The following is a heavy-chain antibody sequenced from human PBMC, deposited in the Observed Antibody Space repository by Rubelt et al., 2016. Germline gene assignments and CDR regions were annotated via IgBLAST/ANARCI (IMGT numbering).Heavy chain of an antibody. V-gene: IGHV3-74*01. D-gene: IGHD7-27*01. Sequence: EVQLVESGGGLVQPGGSLRLSCAASGSSFRTSWLNWVRQVPGQGLVWVLRIKSDGRSTTYADSVNGRFTIARDNARNMVFLQMNSLGVEDTAVYYCARNWGFDYWGQGTLVTVSS. CDR2: IKSDGRST. CDR1: GSSFRTSW. CDR3: ARNWGFDY. J-gene: IGHJ4*02.